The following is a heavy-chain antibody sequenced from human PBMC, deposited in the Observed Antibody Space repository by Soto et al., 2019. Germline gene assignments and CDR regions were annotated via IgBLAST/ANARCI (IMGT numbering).Heavy chain of an antibody. Sequence: EVQLVESGGGLVQPGGSLRLSCATSGFTFSSYWMHWVRQAPGKGLVWVSRINSAGSSTDYADSVKGRFTISRDNAKNTLYLQMNSLRAEDTAVYYCARGGGGGSYSRFFWGQGTLVTVSS. V-gene: IGHV3-74*01. CDR2: INSAGSST. CDR1: GFTFSSYW. D-gene: IGHD1-26*01. CDR3: ARGGGGGSYSRFF. J-gene: IGHJ4*02.